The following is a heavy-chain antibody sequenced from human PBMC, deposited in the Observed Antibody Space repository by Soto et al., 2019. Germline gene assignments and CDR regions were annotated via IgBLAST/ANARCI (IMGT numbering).Heavy chain of an antibody. CDR2: IWYDGSNK. J-gene: IGHJ4*02. V-gene: IGHV3-33*01. Sequence: QVQLVESGGGVVQPGRSLRLSCAASGFTFSSYGMHWVRQAPGKGLEWVAVIWYDGSNKYYADSVKGRFTISRDNSKNTLYLQMNSLRAEDTAVYYCARGGGSSWFYYFDYWGQGTLVTVSS. CDR1: GFTFSSYG. D-gene: IGHD6-13*01. CDR3: ARGGGSSWFYYFDY.